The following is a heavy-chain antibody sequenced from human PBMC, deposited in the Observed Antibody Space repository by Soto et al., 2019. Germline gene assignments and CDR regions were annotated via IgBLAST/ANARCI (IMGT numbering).Heavy chain of an antibody. Sequence: SETLSLTCTVSGGSISSYYWSWIRQPPGKGLEWIGYIYYSGSTNYNPSLKSRVTISVDTSKNQFSLKLSSVTAADTAVYYCARGPSDDILTGYYIFDYWGQGTLVTVSS. V-gene: IGHV4-59*01. D-gene: IGHD3-9*01. CDR3: ARGPSDDILTGYYIFDY. J-gene: IGHJ4*02. CDR2: IYYSGST. CDR1: GGSISSYY.